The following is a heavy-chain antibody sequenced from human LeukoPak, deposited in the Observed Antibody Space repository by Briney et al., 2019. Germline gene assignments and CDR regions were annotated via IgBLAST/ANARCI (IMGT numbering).Heavy chain of an antibody. CDR2: VSSSSSYI. CDR3: ARAQSPFTMIVVALFDY. CDR1: GFTFSSYS. V-gene: IGHV3-21*01. Sequence: GGSLRLSCAASGFTFSSYSMNWVRQAPGKGLEWVSSVSSSSSYIYYADSVKGRFTISRDNAKNSLYLQMNSLRAEDTAVYYCARAQSPFTMIVVALFDYWGQGTLVTVSS. D-gene: IGHD3-22*01. J-gene: IGHJ4*02.